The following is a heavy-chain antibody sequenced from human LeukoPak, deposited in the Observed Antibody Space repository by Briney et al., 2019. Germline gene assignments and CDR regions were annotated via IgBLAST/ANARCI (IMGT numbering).Heavy chain of an antibody. Sequence: GRSLRLSCAASGFTFSIYGMHWVRQAPGKGLEWVAVISYDGSNKYYADSVKGRFTISRDNSKNTLYLQMNSLRAEDTAVYYCAKGSSGWYPFDYWGQGTLVTVSS. V-gene: IGHV3-30*18. CDR3: AKGSSGWYPFDY. CDR1: GFTFSIYG. CDR2: ISYDGSNK. J-gene: IGHJ4*02. D-gene: IGHD6-19*01.